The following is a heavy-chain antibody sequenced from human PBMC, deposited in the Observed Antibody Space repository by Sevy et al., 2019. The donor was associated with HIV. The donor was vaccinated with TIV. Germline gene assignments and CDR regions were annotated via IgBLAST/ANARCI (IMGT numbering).Heavy chain of an antibody. J-gene: IGHJ6*02. CDR2: IYYSGST. D-gene: IGHD1-1*01. CDR3: ARGTYYYYYGMDV. V-gene: IGHV4-61*01. Sequence: SETLSLTCTVSGGSVSSGSYYWSWIRQPPGKGLEWIGYIYYSGSTNYNPSLKSRVTISVDTSKNQFSLKLSSVTSADTAVYYCARGTYYYYYGMDVWGQGTTVTVSS. CDR1: GGSVSSGSYY.